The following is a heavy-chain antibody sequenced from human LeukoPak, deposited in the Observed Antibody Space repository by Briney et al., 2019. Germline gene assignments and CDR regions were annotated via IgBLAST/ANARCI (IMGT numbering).Heavy chain of an antibody. V-gene: IGHV1-2*02. CDR3: ARDRTSGYNWFDP. D-gene: IGHD3-22*01. CDR1: RYTFTGYY. CDR2: INPNSGDT. J-gene: IGHJ5*02. Sequence: ASVKVSCKASRYTFTGYYMHWVRQAPGQGLEWMGWINPNSGDTNYAQKFQGRVTMTRDTSISTAYMELSRLTSDDTAMYYCARDRTSGYNWFDPWGQGTLVTVSS.